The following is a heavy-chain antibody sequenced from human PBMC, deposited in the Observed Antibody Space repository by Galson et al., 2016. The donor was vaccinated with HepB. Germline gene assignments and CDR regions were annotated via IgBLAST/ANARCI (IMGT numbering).Heavy chain of an antibody. D-gene: IGHD2-2*01. Sequence: SLRLSCAASGFTFNNYAMHWVRQAPGKGLEWVAVVSSDGMNKYYAVSVKGRFTISRDNAQNTLSLQMDSLRLEDAAVYCCARPHCTSARCYLYLYGLDVWGKGTTVTVSS. V-gene: IGHV3-30*04. CDR1: GFTFNNYA. CDR2: VSSDGMNK. J-gene: IGHJ6*04. CDR3: ARPHCTSARCYLYLYGLDV.